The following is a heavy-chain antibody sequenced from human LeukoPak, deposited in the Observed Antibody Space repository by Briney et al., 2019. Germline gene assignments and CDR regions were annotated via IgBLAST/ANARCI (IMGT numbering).Heavy chain of an antibody. J-gene: IGHJ4*02. CDR2: IYHSGST. V-gene: IGHV4-38-2*02. Sequence: SETLSLTCTVSGYSISSGYYWGWIRQPPGKGLEWIGSIYHSGSTYYNPSLKSRVTISVDTSKNQFSLKLSSVTAADTAVYYCGGAAAGTNFDYWGQGTLVTVSS. D-gene: IGHD6-13*01. CDR3: GGAAAGTNFDY. CDR1: GYSISSGYY.